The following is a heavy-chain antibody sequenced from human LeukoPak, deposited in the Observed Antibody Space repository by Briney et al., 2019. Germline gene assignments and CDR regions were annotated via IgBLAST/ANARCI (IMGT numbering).Heavy chain of an antibody. CDR3: ASKEMATTVDY. CDR1: GYTFTSYG. Sequence: EASVKVSCKASGYTFTSYGISWVRQAPGQGLEWMGWISAYNGNTNYAQKFQGRVTITADKSTSTAYMELSSLRSEDTAVYYCASKEMATTVDYWGQGTLVTVSS. J-gene: IGHJ4*02. D-gene: IGHD5-24*01. V-gene: IGHV1-18*01. CDR2: ISAYNGNT.